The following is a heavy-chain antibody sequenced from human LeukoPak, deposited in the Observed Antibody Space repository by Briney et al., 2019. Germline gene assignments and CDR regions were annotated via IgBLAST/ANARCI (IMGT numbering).Heavy chain of an antibody. CDR1: GFTFSDHW. CDR3: ARGEYSGGWYYDY. CDR2: IWYDGSNK. J-gene: IGHJ4*02. Sequence: GGSLRLSCAASGFTFSDHWMHWVRQAPGKGLEWVAVIWYDGSNKYYADSVKGRFTISRDNSKNTLYLQMNSLRAEDTAVYYCARGEYSGGWYYDYWGQGTLVTVSS. V-gene: IGHV3-33*08. D-gene: IGHD6-19*01.